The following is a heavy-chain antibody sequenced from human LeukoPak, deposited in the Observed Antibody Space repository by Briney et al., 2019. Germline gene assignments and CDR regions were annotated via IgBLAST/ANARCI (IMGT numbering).Heavy chain of an antibody. Sequence: GGSLGLSCAASGFTFSSYAMSWVRQAPGKGLEWVSAISGSGGSTYYADSVKGRFTISRDNSKNTLYLQMNSLRAEDTAVYYCAKDIGTTVVTHYFDYWGQGTLVTVSS. V-gene: IGHV3-23*01. D-gene: IGHD4-23*01. CDR2: ISGSGGST. CDR1: GFTFSSYA. CDR3: AKDIGTTVVTHYFDY. J-gene: IGHJ4*02.